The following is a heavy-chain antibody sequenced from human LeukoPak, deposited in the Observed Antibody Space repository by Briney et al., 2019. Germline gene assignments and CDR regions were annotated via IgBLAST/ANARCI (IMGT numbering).Heavy chain of an antibody. Sequence: SETLSLTCTVSGGSMNDYYWYWIRQPAGKGLGCIGRIYANGATNYNASLKSRITMSVDTSKTQFSLTLNSVTAADSAVYYCAGLYCRGGNCYSYFDSWGRGTLVTVSS. CDR2: IYANGAT. V-gene: IGHV4-4*07. CDR3: AGLYCRGGNCYSYFDS. D-gene: IGHD2-15*01. J-gene: IGHJ4*02. CDR1: GGSMNDYY.